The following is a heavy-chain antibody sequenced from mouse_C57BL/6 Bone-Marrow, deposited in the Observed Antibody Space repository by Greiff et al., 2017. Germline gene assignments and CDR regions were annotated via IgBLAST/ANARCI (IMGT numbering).Heavy chain of an antibody. J-gene: IGHJ4*01. CDR2: ISSGSSTI. D-gene: IGHD1-1*01. CDR3: AGSLRVVATYYAMDY. Sequence: EVKVVESGGGLVKPGGSLTLSCAASGFTFSDYGMHWVRQAPEKGLEWVAYISSGSSTIYYAATVQGRFTISRDTAKNTLFLQRTSLRSEDTAMYYCAGSLRVVATYYAMDYWGQGTSVTVSS. CDR1: GFTFSDYG. V-gene: IGHV5-17*01.